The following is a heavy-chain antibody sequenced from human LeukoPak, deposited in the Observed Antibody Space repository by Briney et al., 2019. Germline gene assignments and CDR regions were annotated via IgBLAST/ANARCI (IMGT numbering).Heavy chain of an antibody. CDR1: GGSISSSSYY. CDR2: IYYSGST. D-gene: IGHD3-3*01. J-gene: IGHJ5*02. Sequence: SETLSLTCTVSGGSISSSSYYWGWIRQPPGKGLEWIGSIYYSGSTYYNPSLKSRVTISVDTSKNQFSLKLSSVTAADTAVYYCARHAVNYDFWSGYLPNWFDPWGRGTLVTVSS. V-gene: IGHV4-39*01. CDR3: ARHAVNYDFWSGYLPNWFDP.